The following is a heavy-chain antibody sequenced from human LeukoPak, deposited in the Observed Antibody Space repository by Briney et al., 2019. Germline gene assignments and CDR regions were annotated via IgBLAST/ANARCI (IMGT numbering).Heavy chain of an antibody. CDR1: GFTFSRYG. CDR3: AKDVGSGWYSYFDY. Sequence: GGSLRLSCAASGFTFSRYGMHWVRQAPGKGLEWVAVISDDASYKYYADSVRGRFTISRDNSKNTLDLQMNSLRAEDTAMYYCAKDVGSGWYSYFDYWGQGTLVTVSS. D-gene: IGHD6-19*01. V-gene: IGHV3-30*18. CDR2: ISDDASYK. J-gene: IGHJ4*02.